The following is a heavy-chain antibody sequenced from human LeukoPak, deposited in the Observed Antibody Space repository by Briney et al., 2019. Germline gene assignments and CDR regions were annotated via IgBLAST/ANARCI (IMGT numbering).Heavy chain of an antibody. J-gene: IGHJ4*02. CDR3: ARTNHYDFWTLDY. CDR1: GGSFSGYY. CDR2: IYYSGST. D-gene: IGHD3-3*01. Sequence: SETLSLTCAVYGGSFSGYYWSWIRQPPGKGLEWIGYIYYSGSTNYNPSLKSRVTIFVDTSKNQFSLKLTSLTAADTAVYYCARTNHYDFWTLDYWGQGTLVTVSS. V-gene: IGHV4-59*01.